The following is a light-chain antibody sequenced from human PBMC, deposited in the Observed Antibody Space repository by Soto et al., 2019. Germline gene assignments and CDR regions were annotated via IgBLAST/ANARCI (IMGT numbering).Light chain of an antibody. CDR1: SSDVGGYNY. Sequence: QSALTQPASVSGSPGQSITISCTGTSSDVGGYNYVSWYQQHPGKAPKLMIYEVRNRPSGVSNRFSGSKSGNTASLTISGLQGEDEADYYCSSYTSTSTLDVFGTGTKLTVL. J-gene: IGLJ1*01. CDR2: EVR. CDR3: SSYTSTSTLDV. V-gene: IGLV2-14*01.